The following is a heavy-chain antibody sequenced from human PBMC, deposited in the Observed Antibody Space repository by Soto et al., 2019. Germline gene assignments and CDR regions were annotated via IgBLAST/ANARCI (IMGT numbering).Heavy chain of an antibody. CDR1: GFTFISSF. CDR3: ARYYRGSGRYFFGY. J-gene: IGHJ4*02. D-gene: IGHD6-19*01. V-gene: IGHV3-7*03. Sequence: PVGSLRLSCVASGFTFISSFMGWIRQAPGKGLEWVANINQDGGVTYYVDSVEGRFTISRDNTKDSLYLQMNSLRGEDTAIYYCARYYRGSGRYFFGYWGQGTPVTVSS. CDR2: INQDGGVT.